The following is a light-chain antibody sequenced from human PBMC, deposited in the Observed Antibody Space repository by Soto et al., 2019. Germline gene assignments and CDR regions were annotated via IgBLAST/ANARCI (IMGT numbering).Light chain of an antibody. CDR3: SSYTSSSFYV. Sequence: QSVLTQPASVSGSPGQSITISCTGTSSDVGGYNYVSWYQQHPGKAPKLMIYDVSNRPSGVSNRFSDSKSGNTASLTISGLQAEDEADYYCSSYTSSSFYVFGTGTKVTVL. CDR2: DVS. J-gene: IGLJ1*01. V-gene: IGLV2-14*01. CDR1: SSDVGGYNY.